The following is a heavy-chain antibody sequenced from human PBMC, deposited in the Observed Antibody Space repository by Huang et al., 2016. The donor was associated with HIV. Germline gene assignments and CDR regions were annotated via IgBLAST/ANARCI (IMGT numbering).Heavy chain of an antibody. J-gene: IGHJ4*02. V-gene: IGHV1-24*01. Sequence: QVQLVQSGAEVKKPGASVQVSCKVSGYTLTELSMHWVRQAPGKGLGWVGGFDPEEGETIYAQKFQGRVTMTEETSTDTAYMELSSLRSEDTAVYYCATVYRRFRNHDSGDYYFDYWDQGTLVTVSS. CDR2: FDPEEGET. CDR1: GYTLTELS. CDR3: ATVYRRFRNHDSGDYYFDY. D-gene: IGHD3-22*01.